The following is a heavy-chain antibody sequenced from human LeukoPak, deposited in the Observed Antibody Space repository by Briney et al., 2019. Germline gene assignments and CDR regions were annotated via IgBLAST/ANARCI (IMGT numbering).Heavy chain of an antibody. V-gene: IGHV4-61*02. Sequence: SQTLSLTCTVSGGSISSGSYYWSWIRQPAGKGLEWIGRIYTSGSTNYNPSLKSRVTISVDTSKNQFSLKLSSVTAADTAVYYCAREVPTMIVVVMRYYYYMDVWGKGTTVTISS. J-gene: IGHJ6*03. CDR3: AREVPTMIVVVMRYYYYMDV. D-gene: IGHD3-22*01. CDR1: GGSISSGSYY. CDR2: IYTSGST.